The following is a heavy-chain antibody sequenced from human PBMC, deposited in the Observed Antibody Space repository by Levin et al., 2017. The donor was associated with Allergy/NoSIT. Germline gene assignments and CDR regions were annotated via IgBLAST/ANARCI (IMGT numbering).Heavy chain of an antibody. Sequence: KVSCKGSGYRFSDYWIGWVRQMPGKGLEWVGIIFPGHSDTRYSPSFQGQVTISADNSVNTAYLQWSNLKASDTAIYYCARRQGLIGAGFYYALDVWGQGTTVTVSS. CDR1: GYRFSDYW. CDR3: ARRQGLIGAGFYYALDV. V-gene: IGHV5-51*01. D-gene: IGHD7-27*01. CDR2: IFPGHSDT. J-gene: IGHJ6*02.